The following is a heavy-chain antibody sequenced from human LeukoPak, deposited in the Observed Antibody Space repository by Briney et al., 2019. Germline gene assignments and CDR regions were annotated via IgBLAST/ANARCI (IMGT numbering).Heavy chain of an antibody. CDR1: GFTFSSYA. CDR3: AKDYYYDSSGYFDY. J-gene: IGHJ4*02. CDR2: ISGSGGST. D-gene: IGHD3-22*01. Sequence: GGSLRLSCAASGFTFSSYATSWVRQAPGKGLEWVSAISGSGGSTYYADSVKGRFTISRDNSKNTLYLQMNSLRAEDTAVYYCAKDYYYDSSGYFDYWGQGTLVTVSS. V-gene: IGHV3-23*01.